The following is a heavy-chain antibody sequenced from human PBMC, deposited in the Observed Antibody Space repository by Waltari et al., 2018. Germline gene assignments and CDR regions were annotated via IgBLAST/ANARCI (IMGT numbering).Heavy chain of an antibody. J-gene: IGHJ6*02. V-gene: IGHV1-8*01. CDR2: RNPNSGNT. CDR3: ARLNGIAVAGQYYYYGMDV. D-gene: IGHD6-19*01. Sequence: QVQLVQSGAEVKKPGASVKVSCKASGYTFTSYDINWVRQATGQGLEWMGWRNPNSGNTGYAQKFQGRVTMTRNTSISTAYMELSSLRSEDTAVCYCARLNGIAVAGQYYYYGMDVWGQGTTVTVSS. CDR1: GYTFTSYD.